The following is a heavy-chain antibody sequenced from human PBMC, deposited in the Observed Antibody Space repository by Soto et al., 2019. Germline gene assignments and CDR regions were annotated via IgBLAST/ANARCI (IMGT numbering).Heavy chain of an antibody. Sequence: PSQTFSLTCDISGDSVSSNSSSWNWIRQTPSRGLEWLGRTYYRSKWYINYAVSVKSRITVNPDTSKNQFSLQLNSVTPEDTAVYYCARGSWDDVTGHYYMDVWGKGTTVTVS. CDR2: TYYRSKWYI. V-gene: IGHV6-1*01. D-gene: IGHD1-1*01. J-gene: IGHJ6*03. CDR1: GDSVSSNSSS. CDR3: ARGSWDDVTGHYYMDV.